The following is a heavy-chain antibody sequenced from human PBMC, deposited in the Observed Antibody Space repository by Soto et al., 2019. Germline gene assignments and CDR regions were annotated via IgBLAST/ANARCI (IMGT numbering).Heavy chain of an antibody. CDR3: ARDTARAMVRIYYGMDV. CDR2: IWYDGSNK. V-gene: IGHV3-33*01. CDR1: GFTFSSYG. J-gene: IGHJ6*02. D-gene: IGHD3-10*01. Sequence: QVQLVESGGGVVQPGRSLRLSCAASGFTFSSYGMHWVRQAPGKGREWVAVIWYDGSNKYYADSVKGRFTISRDNSKNTLYLQMNSLRAEDTAVYYCARDTARAMVRIYYGMDVWGQGTTVTVSS.